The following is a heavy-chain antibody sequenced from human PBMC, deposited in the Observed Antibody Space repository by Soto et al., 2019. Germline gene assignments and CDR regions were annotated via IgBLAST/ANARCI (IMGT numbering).Heavy chain of an antibody. CDR1: GYTFTSYG. D-gene: IGHD3-22*01. V-gene: IGHV1-18*01. CDR3: ARAEADYYDSIGYYSEYFQH. J-gene: IGHJ1*01. CDR2: ISGYNGNT. Sequence: QVQLVQSGAEVKKPGASVKVSCKASGYTFTSYGISWVRQAPGQGLEWMGWISGYNGNTNYAQKLQGRVTMTTDTSTRTADMELRRLRTDDTAVYYCARAEADYYDSIGYYSEYFQHWGQGTLVTVSS.